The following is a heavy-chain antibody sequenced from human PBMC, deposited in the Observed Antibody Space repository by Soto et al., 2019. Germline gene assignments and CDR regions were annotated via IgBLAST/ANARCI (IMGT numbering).Heavy chain of an antibody. CDR2: ISSSSRYI. Sequence: EVQLVESGGGLVKPGGSLRLSCAASGFTFSTYSMNWVRQAPGKGLEWVSSISSSSRYIYYADSVKGRFTISRDNAMNSLYLQMNSLRAEVTAVYYCARDSNYFGSGSPFDYWGQGILVTVSS. CDR3: ARDSNYFGSGSPFDY. J-gene: IGHJ4*02. CDR1: GFTFSTYS. D-gene: IGHD3-10*01. V-gene: IGHV3-21*01.